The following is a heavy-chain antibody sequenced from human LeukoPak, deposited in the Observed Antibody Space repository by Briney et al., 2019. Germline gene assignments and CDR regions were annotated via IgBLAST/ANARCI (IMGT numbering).Heavy chain of an antibody. Sequence: GGSLRLSCAGSGFTFSHFWMSWVRQAPGKGLEWVAYIKKTGIETYYLDSVKGRFTITRDNNRNSLFLQMYSLRAEDTAVYFCAREDGYCSGSDCYSYFDSWGQGTLVTVSS. J-gene: IGHJ4*02. D-gene: IGHD2-15*01. CDR1: GFTFSHFW. CDR2: IKKTGIET. V-gene: IGHV3-7*01. CDR3: AREDGYCSGSDCYSYFDS.